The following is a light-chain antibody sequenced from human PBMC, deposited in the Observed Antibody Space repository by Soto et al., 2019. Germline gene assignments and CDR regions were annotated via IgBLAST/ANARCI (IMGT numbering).Light chain of an antibody. CDR2: AAS. J-gene: IGKJ4*01. CDR1: QGISNY. V-gene: IGKV1-27*01. CDR3: QKYNSAPPLT. Sequence: DIQMTQSPSSLSASVGDRVTITCRASQGISNYLAWYQQKPGKVPKLLIYAASTLQSGVPSRFSGSGSGTDFTLTISTLQPEDVATYYCQKYNSAPPLTFGGGTKVEIK.